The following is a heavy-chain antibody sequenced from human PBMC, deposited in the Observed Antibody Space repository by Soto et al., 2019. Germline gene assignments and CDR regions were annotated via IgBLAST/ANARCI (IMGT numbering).Heavy chain of an antibody. CDR2: IYDSGST. V-gene: IGHV4-31*03. J-gene: IGHJ3*02. CDR1: GGSISSGGYY. D-gene: IGHD2-2*01. CDR3: ARDQPSYCSSTSCVTDAFDI. Sequence: QVQLQESGPGLVKPSQTLSLTCTVSGGSISSGGYYWSWIRQHPGKGLEWIGYIYDSGSTYYNPSLKSRVTRSVDTSKNQFSLKLSSVTAADTAVYYCARDQPSYCSSTSCVTDAFDIWGQWTMVTVSS.